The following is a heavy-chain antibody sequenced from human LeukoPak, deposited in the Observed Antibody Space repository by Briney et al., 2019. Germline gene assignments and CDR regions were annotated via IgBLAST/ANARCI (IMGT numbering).Heavy chain of an antibody. V-gene: IGHV3-9*01. D-gene: IGHD3-22*01. CDR3: AKSSGYYYVGDY. J-gene: IGHJ4*02. Sequence: GGSLRLSYAASGFTFDDYAMHWVRQAPGKGLEWVSGISWNSGSIGYADSVKGRFTISRDNAKNSLYLQMNSLRAEDTALYYCAKSSGYYYVGDYWGQGTLVTVSS. CDR1: GFTFDDYA. CDR2: ISWNSGSI.